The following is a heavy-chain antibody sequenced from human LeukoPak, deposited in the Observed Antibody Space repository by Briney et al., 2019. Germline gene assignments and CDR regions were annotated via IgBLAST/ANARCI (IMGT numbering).Heavy chain of an antibody. J-gene: IGHJ4*02. CDR1: GGSISSSSYY. D-gene: IGHD1-26*01. Sequence: SETLSLTCTVSGGSISSSSYYWGWIRQPPGKGLEWIGSIYYSGSTYYNPSLKSRVTISVDTSKNQFSLKLSSVTAADTAVYYCARDQRGSYFDYWGQGTLVTVSS. V-gene: IGHV4-39*07. CDR2: IYYSGST. CDR3: ARDQRGSYFDY.